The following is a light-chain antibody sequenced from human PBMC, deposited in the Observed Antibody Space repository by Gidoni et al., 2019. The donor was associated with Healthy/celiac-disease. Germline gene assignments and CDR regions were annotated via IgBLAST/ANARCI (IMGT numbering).Light chain of an antibody. V-gene: IGLV3-1*01. Sequence: SYELTHPPSVSVSPGQTATITCSGDELGRKTASWYQQRTGQSPVLLMFEDEKRPSGIPARFSGSTSGNTATLTISGTQDIDEADYFCQAWDSGTVIFGGGTKLTVL. J-gene: IGLJ2*01. CDR2: EDE. CDR3: QAWDSGTVI. CDR1: ELGRKT.